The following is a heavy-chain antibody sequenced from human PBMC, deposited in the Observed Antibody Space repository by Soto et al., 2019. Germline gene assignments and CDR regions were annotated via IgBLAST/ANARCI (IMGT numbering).Heavy chain of an antibody. V-gene: IGHV3-23*01. CDR2: ISGSGGST. D-gene: IGHD6-13*01. J-gene: IGHJ6*03. CDR3: AKHPVVRLSSSWGTRYYYMDV. CDR1: GFTFSSYA. Sequence: GGSLRLSCAASGFTFSSYAMSWVRQAPGKGLEWVSAISGSGGSTYYADSVKGRFTISRDNSKNTLYLQMNSLRAEDTAVYYCAKHPVVRLSSSWGTRYYYMDVWGKGTTVTVSS.